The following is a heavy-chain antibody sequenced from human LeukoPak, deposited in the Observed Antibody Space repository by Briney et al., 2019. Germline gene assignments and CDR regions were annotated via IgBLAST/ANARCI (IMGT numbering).Heavy chain of an antibody. CDR3: ARGMHGNIIAARPSAFDI. J-gene: IGHJ3*02. Sequence: PSETLSLTCTVSGGSISSSNYYWGWIRQPPGKGLEWIGSIYYSGSTYYNPSLKSRVTISVDTSKNQFSLKLSSVTAADTAVYYCARGMHGNIIAARPSAFDIWGQGTMVTVSS. D-gene: IGHD6-6*01. V-gene: IGHV4-39*01. CDR2: IYYSGST. CDR1: GGSISSSNYY.